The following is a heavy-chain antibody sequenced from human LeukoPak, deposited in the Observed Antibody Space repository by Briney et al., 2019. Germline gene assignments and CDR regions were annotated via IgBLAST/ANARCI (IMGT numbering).Heavy chain of an antibody. CDR1: GYTFTTYG. Sequence: ASVTVSCKASGYTFTTYGVNWVRQAPGQGLEWMGWINTNTGNPTYAQGLTGRFLFSLDTSVSTAYLQISSLKAEDTAVYYCARGYSSSWYQVGYWGQGTLVTVSS. CDR3: ARGYSSSWYQVGY. CDR2: INTNTGNP. D-gene: IGHD6-13*01. J-gene: IGHJ4*02. V-gene: IGHV7-4-1*02.